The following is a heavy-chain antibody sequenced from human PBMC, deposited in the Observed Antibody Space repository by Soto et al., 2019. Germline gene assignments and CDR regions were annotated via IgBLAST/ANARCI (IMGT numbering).Heavy chain of an antibody. D-gene: IGHD6-13*01. CDR2: ISGSGGST. CDR1: GFTFSSYA. CDR3: AKENGYSSSWFEFDY. J-gene: IGHJ4*02. Sequence: EVQLLESGGGLVQPGGSLRLSCAASGFTFSSYAMSWVRQSPGKGLEWVSAISGSGGSTYYADSVKGRFTISRDNSKNPLYLQMNSLRAEDTAVYYCAKENGYSSSWFEFDYWGQGTLVTVSS. V-gene: IGHV3-23*01.